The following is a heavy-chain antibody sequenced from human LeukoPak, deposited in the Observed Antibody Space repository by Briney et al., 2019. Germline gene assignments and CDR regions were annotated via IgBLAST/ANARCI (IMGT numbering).Heavy chain of an antibody. D-gene: IGHD6-13*01. CDR2: ISAYNGNT. CDR1: GYTFTSYG. V-gene: IGHV1-18*01. CDR3: ARVVRLAAAGTRYNWFDP. J-gene: IGHJ5*02. Sequence: ASVKVSCKASGYTFTSYGISWVRQAPGQGLEWMGWISAYNGNTNYAQKLQGRVTMTTDTSTSTAYMELRSLRSDDTAVYYCARVVRLAAAGTRYNWFDPWGQGTLVTVSS.